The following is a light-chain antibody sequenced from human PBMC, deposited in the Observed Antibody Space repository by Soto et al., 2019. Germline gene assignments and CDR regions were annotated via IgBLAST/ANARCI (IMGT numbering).Light chain of an antibody. V-gene: IGKV3-20*01. J-gene: IGKJ1*01. CDR1: HSVSSSH. CDR2: AAS. Sequence: LSPCTVSLYTGERATLSCRASHSVSSSHLAWYQHKPGQAPRLLIYAASSRATGVPDRFSGSGSGTDFTLTISRLEPEDSAVYYCQQYDSSPWTFGQGTRVDVK. CDR3: QQYDSSPWT.